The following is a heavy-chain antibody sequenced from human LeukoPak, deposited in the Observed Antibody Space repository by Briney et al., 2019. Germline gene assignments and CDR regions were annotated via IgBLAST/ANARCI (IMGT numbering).Heavy chain of an antibody. CDR1: GGSISSGDYY. CDR2: IYYSGST. CDR3: ARGSIVVVTSPLFDY. V-gene: IGHV4-30-4*01. J-gene: IGHJ4*02. Sequence: PSGTLSLTCTVSGGSISSGDYYWSWIRQPPGKGLEWIGYIYYSGSTYYNPSLKSRVTISVDTSKNQFSLKLSSVTAADTAVYYCARGSIVVVTSPLFDYWGQGTLVTVSS. D-gene: IGHD2-21*02.